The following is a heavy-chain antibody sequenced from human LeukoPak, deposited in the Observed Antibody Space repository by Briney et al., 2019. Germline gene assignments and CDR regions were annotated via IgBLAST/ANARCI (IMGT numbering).Heavy chain of an antibody. CDR1: GGTFSSYA. D-gene: IGHD3-16*02. CDR3: ARRGEYDYVWGSYRFNWFDP. Sequence: SVKVSCRASGGTFSSYAISWVRQAPGQGLEWMGGIIPIFGTANYAQKFQGRVTITADESTSTAYMELSSLRSEDTAVYYCARRGEYDYVWGSYRFNWFDPWGQGTLVTVSS. CDR2: IIPIFGTA. V-gene: IGHV1-69*13. J-gene: IGHJ5*02.